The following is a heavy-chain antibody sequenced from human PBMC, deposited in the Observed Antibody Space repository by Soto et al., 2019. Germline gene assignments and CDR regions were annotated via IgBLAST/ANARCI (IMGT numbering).Heavy chain of an antibody. J-gene: IGHJ4*02. CDR1: GFTFSSYG. V-gene: IGHV3-33*01. Sequence: GGSLRLSCAASGFTFSSYGMHWVRQAPGKGLEWVAVIWYDGSNKYYADSVKGRFTISRDNSKNTLYLQMNSLRAEDTAVYYCARDFHEINYYGSGSYYRPDYWGQGTLVTVSS. D-gene: IGHD3-10*01. CDR2: IWYDGSNK. CDR3: ARDFHEINYYGSGSYYRPDY.